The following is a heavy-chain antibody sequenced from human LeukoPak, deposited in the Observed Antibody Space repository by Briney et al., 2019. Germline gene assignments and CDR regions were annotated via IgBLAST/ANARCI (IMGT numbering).Heavy chain of an antibody. CDR1: GDSISSYY. J-gene: IGHJ4*02. Sequence: PSETLSLTCTVSGDSISSYYWSWIRQPPGKGLEWIGYVYYSGSTNYNPSLKSRVTISVDTSKNQFSLKLSSVTAADTAVYFCARQLRGEAVAGHLQPFDYWGQGTLVTVSS. D-gene: IGHD6-19*01. CDR3: ARQLRGEAVAGHLQPFDY. V-gene: IGHV4-59*08. CDR2: VYYSGST.